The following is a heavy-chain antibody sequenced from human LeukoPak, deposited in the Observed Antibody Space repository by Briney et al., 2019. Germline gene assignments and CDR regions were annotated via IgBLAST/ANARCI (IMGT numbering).Heavy chain of an antibody. CDR2: INHSGST. V-gene: IGHV4-34*01. D-gene: IGHD3-10*01. Sequence: SETLSLTCAVYGGSFSGYSWSWIRQPPGKGLEWIGEINHSGSTNYNPSLKSRVTISVDTSKNQFSLKLSSVTAADTAVYYCARGKRVLLWFGEPRPCWFDPWGQGTLVTVSS. CDR3: ARGKRVLLWFGEPRPCWFDP. CDR1: GGSFSGYS. J-gene: IGHJ5*02.